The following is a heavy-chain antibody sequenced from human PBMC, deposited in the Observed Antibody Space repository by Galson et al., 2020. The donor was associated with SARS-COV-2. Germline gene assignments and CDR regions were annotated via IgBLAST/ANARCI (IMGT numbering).Heavy chain of an antibody. CDR2: IFYRGST. CDR1: GGSISTYY. CDR3: ARDATAHYTSGYYRPDAFDI. Sequence: SETLSLTCTVSGGSISTYYWSWIRQPPGKGLEWIGYIFYRGSTNYNPSLKSRVTIPVDTSKNEFSLRLSSVTAADTAVYYCARDATAHYTSGYYRPDAFDIWGQGTMVTVSS. J-gene: IGHJ3*02. D-gene: IGHD3-22*01. V-gene: IGHV4-59*01.